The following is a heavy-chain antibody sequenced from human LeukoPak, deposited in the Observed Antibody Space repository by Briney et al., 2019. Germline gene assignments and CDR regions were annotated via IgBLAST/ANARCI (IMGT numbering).Heavy chain of an antibody. CDR2: IWYDGSNK. CDR1: GFTFSNYG. Sequence: GGSLRLSCAASGFTFSNYGIHWVRQAPGKGLEWVALIWYDGSNKYYADSVKGRFTISRDNSKNTLYLHMHSLRAEDTAVYYCAGDGNDTSSLDYWGQGTLVTVSS. J-gene: IGHJ4*02. V-gene: IGHV3-33*01. CDR3: AGDGNDTSSLDY. D-gene: IGHD3-22*01.